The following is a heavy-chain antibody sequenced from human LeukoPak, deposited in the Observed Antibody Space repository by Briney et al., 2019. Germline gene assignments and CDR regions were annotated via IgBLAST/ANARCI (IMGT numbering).Heavy chain of an antibody. V-gene: IGHV3-66*01. D-gene: IGHD3-9*01. J-gene: IGHJ4*02. CDR3: ARGPRYFDWLLYNDY. CDR1: GFTVSSNY. CDR2: IYSGGST. Sequence: GGSLRLSCAAPGFTVSSNYMSWVRQAPGKGLEWVSVIYSGGSTYYADSVKGRFTISRDNSKNTLYLQMNSLRAEDTAVYYCARGPRYFDWLLYNDYWGQGTLVTVPS.